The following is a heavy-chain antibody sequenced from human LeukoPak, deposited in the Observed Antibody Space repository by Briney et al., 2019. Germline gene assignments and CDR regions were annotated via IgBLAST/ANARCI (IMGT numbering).Heavy chain of an antibody. D-gene: IGHD6-13*01. CDR3: ARISAPSVSYSARHFDY. J-gene: IGHJ4*02. CDR2: INTNTGNP. CDR1: GYTFTSYA. V-gene: IGHV7-4-1*02. Sequence: ASVKVSCKASGYTFTSYAMNWVRQAPGQGLEWMGWINTNTGNPTYAQGFTGRFVFSLDTSVSTAYLQISSLKAEDTAVYYCARISAPSVSYSARHFDYWGQGTLVTVSS.